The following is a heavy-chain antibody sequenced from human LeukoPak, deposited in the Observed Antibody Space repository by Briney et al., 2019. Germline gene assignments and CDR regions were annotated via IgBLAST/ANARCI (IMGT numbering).Heavy chain of an antibody. Sequence: SETLSLTCTVSGGSISSGGYYWSWISQHPGKGLEWIGYIYYSGSTYYNPSLRSRVTISVDTSKNQFSLKLSSVTAADTAVYYCARVPYGGNSVVYWGQGTLVTVSS. J-gene: IGHJ4*02. CDR2: IYYSGST. V-gene: IGHV4-31*03. D-gene: IGHD4-23*01. CDR1: GGSISSGGYY. CDR3: ARVPYGGNSVVY.